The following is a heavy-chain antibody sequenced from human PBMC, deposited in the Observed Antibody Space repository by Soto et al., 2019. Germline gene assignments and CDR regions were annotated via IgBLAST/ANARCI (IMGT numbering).Heavy chain of an antibody. CDR2: IYYSGYT. V-gene: IGHV4-59*01. CDR3: ARDSVGSGYD. CDR1: GGYISGYY. D-gene: IGHD5-12*01. Sequence: QVQLQESGPGLVKPSDTLSLTCAVSGGYISGYYWSWIRQPPGKRLEWIGYIYYSGYTNYNPSLKSRVTISVDRSKNQFSLELRSVTASDTAVYYCARDSVGSGYDWGLGTLVTVSS. J-gene: IGHJ4*02.